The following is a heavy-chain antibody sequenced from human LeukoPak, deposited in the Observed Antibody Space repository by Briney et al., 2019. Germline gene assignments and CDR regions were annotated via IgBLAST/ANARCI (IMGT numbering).Heavy chain of an antibody. D-gene: IGHD2-15*01. CDR3: ARSLRSGCHDY. J-gene: IGHJ4*02. CDR1: GGSFSGYY. CDR2: INHSEST. V-gene: IGHV4-34*01. Sequence: SEALSLTCAVYGGSFSGYYWSWIRQPPGKGREWIGEINHSESTNYNPSLKSRVTISVDTSKNQFSLKLSSVTAAETAVYYCARSLRSGCHDYWGQGTLVTVSS.